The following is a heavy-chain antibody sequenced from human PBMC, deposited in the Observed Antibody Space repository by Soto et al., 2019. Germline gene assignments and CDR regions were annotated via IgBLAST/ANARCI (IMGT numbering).Heavy chain of an antibody. CDR1: GGSFSGYY. CDR2: INHSGST. D-gene: IGHD3-22*01. Sequence: PSETLSLTCAVYGGSFSGYYWSWIRQPPGKGLEWIGEINHSGSTNYNPSLKSRVTISVDTSKNQFSLKLSSVTAADTAVYYCATLYYSDSSDYPNFDYWGQGTLVTVSS. V-gene: IGHV4-34*01. J-gene: IGHJ4*02. CDR3: ATLYYSDSSDYPNFDY.